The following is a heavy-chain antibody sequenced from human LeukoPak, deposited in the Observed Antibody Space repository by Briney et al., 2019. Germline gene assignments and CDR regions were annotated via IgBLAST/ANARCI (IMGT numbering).Heavy chain of an antibody. J-gene: IGHJ6*04. Sequence: GRSLRLSCAASGFKFRNHGMHWVRQAPGKGLEWVAVIWYDGSNQYYADSVKGRYTISRDNSKNMLYLQMNSLRAEDTAVYYCARGYDILTGYGNYYGMDVWGKGTTVTVSS. CDR2: IWYDGSNQ. D-gene: IGHD3-9*01. CDR3: ARGYDILTGYGNYYGMDV. CDR1: GFKFRNHG. V-gene: IGHV3-33*01.